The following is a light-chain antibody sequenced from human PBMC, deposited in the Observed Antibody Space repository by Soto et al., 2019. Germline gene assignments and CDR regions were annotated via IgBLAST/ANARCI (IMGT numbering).Light chain of an antibody. CDR1: HTIGAW. CDR3: QQYGSSPLWK. V-gene: IGKV1-5*01. CDR2: DAS. J-gene: IGKJ1*01. Sequence: DIQMTQSPSTLSASVGDRVTITCRASHTIGAWLAWYQQRPGKAPKLLIYDASSLESGVPSRFSGSGSGTDFTLTISRLELEDFAVYYCQQYGSSPLWKFGQGTKVDIK.